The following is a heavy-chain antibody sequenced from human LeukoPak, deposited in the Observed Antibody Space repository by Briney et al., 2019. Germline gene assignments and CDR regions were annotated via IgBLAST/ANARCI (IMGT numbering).Heavy chain of an antibody. V-gene: IGHV1-8*01. CDR2: MNPNSGNT. D-gene: IGHD3-22*01. Sequence: SVKVSCKASGYTFTSYDINWVRQATGQGLEWMGWMNPNSGNTGYAQKFQGRVTMTRNTSISTAYMELSSLRSEDTAVYYCALYYYDSSGYYPNWFDPWGQGTLVTVSS. J-gene: IGHJ5*02. CDR3: ALYYYDSSGYYPNWFDP. CDR1: GYTFTSYD.